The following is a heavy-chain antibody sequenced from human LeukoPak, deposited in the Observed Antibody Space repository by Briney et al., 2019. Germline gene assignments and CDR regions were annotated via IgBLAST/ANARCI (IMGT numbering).Heavy chain of an antibody. Sequence: ASVKVSCKASGYTFTSYGISWVRQAPGQGLEWMGWISAYNGNTNYAQKLQGRVTMTTDTSTCTAYMELRSLRSDDTAVYYCARVGIAVADLYAFDIWGQGTMVTVSS. CDR1: GYTFTSYG. D-gene: IGHD6-19*01. V-gene: IGHV1-18*01. CDR2: ISAYNGNT. CDR3: ARVGIAVADLYAFDI. J-gene: IGHJ3*02.